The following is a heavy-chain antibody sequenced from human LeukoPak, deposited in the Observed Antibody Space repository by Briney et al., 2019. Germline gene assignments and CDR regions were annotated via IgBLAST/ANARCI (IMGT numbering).Heavy chain of an antibody. CDR3: AYYDFWSGYYDFDY. CDR2: ISSSSSYI. D-gene: IGHD3-3*01. J-gene: IGHJ4*02. Sequence: PGGSLRLSCAASGFTFSSYSMNWVRQAPGKGLEWVSSISSSSSYIYYADSVKGRFTISRDNAKNSLYLQMNSLRAEDTAVYYCAYYDFWSGYYDFDYWGQGTLVTVSS. V-gene: IGHV3-21*01. CDR1: GFTFSSYS.